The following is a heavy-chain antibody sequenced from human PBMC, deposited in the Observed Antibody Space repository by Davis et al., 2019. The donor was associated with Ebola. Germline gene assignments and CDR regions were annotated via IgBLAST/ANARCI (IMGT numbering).Heavy chain of an antibody. D-gene: IGHD3-16*01. CDR2: IYYSGST. J-gene: IGHJ4*02. CDR3: ARVGGDGSSHLEGLDS. Sequence: MPGGSLRLSCTVSGGSISKYYWSWIRQPPGKGLEWIGYIYYSGSTNYNPSLKSRVTISVDTSKNQFSLNLSSVTAADTAVYYCARVGGDGSSHLEGLDSWGQGTLVTVSS. V-gene: IGHV4-59*01. CDR1: GGSISKYY.